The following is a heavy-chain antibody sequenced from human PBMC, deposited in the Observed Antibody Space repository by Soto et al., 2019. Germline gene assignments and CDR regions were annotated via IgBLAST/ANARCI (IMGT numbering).Heavy chain of an antibody. CDR3: AKDLDDYSSAIDF. J-gene: IGHJ4*02. CDR1: GFSFRKYA. Sequence: LRLSCVGSGFSFRKYAMNWVRQAPGRGLEWVSGISGSGGSGRGFYADPVKGRFTISRDNSKNTLYLEMNSLRAEDTAVYYCAKDLDDYSSAIDFWGQGTLVTVSS. D-gene: IGHD4-4*01. V-gene: IGHV3-23*01. CDR2: ISGSGGSGRG.